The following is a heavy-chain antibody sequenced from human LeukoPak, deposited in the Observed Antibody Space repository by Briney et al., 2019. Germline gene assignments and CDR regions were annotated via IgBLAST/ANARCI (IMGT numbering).Heavy chain of an antibody. V-gene: IGHV3-30*18. Sequence: PGGSLRLSCAASGFTFSGYGMHWVRQAPGKGLEWVAVISYDGSKEYYADSVKGRFTISRDNSKNTLYLQMNSLRAEDTAVYYCAKIDDSCIYYIRGGFDIWGQGTMVTVSS. CDR1: GFTFSGYG. D-gene: IGHD3-22*01. J-gene: IGHJ3*02. CDR2: ISYDGSKE. CDR3: AKIDDSCIYYIRGGFDI.